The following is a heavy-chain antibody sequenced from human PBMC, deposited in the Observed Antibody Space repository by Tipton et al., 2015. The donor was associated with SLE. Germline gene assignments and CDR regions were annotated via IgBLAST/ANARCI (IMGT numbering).Heavy chain of an antibody. CDR1: GFTFSSYA. J-gene: IGHJ4*02. Sequence: SLRLSCAASGFTFSSYAMHWVRQAPGKGLEWVAVISYDGSNKYYADSVKGRFTISSDNSKNTLYLQMNSLRAEDTAVYYCARGDADYAFDFWGRGTLVTVSS. V-gene: IGHV3-30*04. D-gene: IGHD4-17*01. CDR2: ISYDGSNK. CDR3: ARGDADYAFDF.